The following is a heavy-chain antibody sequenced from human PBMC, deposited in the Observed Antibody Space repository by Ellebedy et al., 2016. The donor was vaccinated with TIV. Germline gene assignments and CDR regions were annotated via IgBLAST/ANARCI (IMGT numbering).Heavy chain of an antibody. J-gene: IGHJ4*02. CDR3: ARDVDVAWLHKFDH. D-gene: IGHD5-12*01. CDR1: GYYFTDYF. CDR2: INPKSGDT. Sequence: ASVKVSXXTSGYYFTDYFIHWVRQAPGQGLEWMGWINPKSGDTHYSENVQGRVTWTRDTSITTAYMELSSLTSDDTAVYYCARDVDVAWLHKFDHWGQGTLVTVTS. V-gene: IGHV1-2*02.